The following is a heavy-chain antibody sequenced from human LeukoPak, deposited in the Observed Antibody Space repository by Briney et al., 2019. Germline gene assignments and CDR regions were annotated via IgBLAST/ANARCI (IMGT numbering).Heavy chain of an antibody. J-gene: IGHJ4*02. CDR3: GRVTGYMIEDYFDY. D-gene: IGHD3-22*01. Sequence: SETLSLTCTVSDYSISSGYGYYWGWIRQPPEKGLEWIGNIYHSGITYYSHFNSSLKSRVTISIDTSKNQFSLKLRSVTAADTAVYYCGRVTGYMIEDYFDYWGQGTLVTVSS. CDR1: DYSISSGYGYY. CDR2: IYHSGIT. V-gene: IGHV4-38-2*02.